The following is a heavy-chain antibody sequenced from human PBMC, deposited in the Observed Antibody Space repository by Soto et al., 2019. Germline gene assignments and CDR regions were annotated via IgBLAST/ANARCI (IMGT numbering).Heavy chain of an antibody. CDR3: ARESFDSSANRRDYYFDY. CDR2: ISSSGSTF. J-gene: IGHJ4*02. D-gene: IGHD3-22*01. V-gene: IGHV3-48*01. CDR1: GFTFSTYS. Sequence: EVQLVESGGGLVQPGGSLRLSCAASGFTFSTYSMNWVREAPGKGLEWVSYISSSGSTFYYADSVKGRFTISRDNAMKSLCLQMNSLRAEDTAVYYCARESFDSSANRRDYYFDYWGQGTLVIVSS.